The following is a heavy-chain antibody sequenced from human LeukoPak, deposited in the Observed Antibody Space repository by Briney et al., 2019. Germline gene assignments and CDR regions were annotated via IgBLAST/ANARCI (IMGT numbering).Heavy chain of an antibody. J-gene: IGHJ4*02. CDR3: ARDSHTHYFDS. CDR1: GFTVSSYW. V-gene: IGHV3-30-3*01. Sequence: TGGSLRLSCVASGFTVSSYWMSWVRQAPGKGLEWVAALSHDGGTKYYADSVKGRFTSSRDNSRNTLYLQMNSLRAEDTAVYYCARDSHTHYFDSWGQGTLVTVSS. CDR2: LSHDGGTK. D-gene: IGHD2-15*01.